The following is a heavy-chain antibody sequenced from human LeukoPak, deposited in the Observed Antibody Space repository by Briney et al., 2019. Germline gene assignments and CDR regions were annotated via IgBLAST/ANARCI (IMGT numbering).Heavy chain of an antibody. CDR1: GFTFSSYA. J-gene: IGHJ4*02. CDR2: ISDTGGST. Sequence: GGSLRLSCAASGFTFSSYAMSWVRQAPGKGLEWVSGISDTGGSTYYADSVKGRFTISRNNSKNTLYLQMNSLRAEDTAIYYCAKLPVSYSSGWSNFDYWGQGTLVTVSS. D-gene: IGHD6-19*01. CDR3: AKLPVSYSSGWSNFDY. V-gene: IGHV3-23*01.